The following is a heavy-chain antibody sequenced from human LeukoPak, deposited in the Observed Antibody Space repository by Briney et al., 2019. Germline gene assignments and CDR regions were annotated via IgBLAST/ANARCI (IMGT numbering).Heavy chain of an antibody. V-gene: IGHV4-59*08. Sequence: SETLSLTCTVSGGSISSYYWSWIRQPPGKGLEWIGYIYYSGSTNYNPSLKSRVTISVDTSKNQFSLKLSSVTAADTAVYYCARHPTYYYDSSGYSGWFDPWGQGTLATVSS. J-gene: IGHJ5*02. CDR3: ARHPTYYYDSSGYSGWFDP. D-gene: IGHD3-22*01. CDR1: GGSISSYY. CDR2: IYYSGST.